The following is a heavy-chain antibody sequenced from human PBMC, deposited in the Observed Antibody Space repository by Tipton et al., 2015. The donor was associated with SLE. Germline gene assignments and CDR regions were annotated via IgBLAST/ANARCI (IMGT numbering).Heavy chain of an antibody. CDR1: DYSISSGFH. V-gene: IGHV4-38-2*01. J-gene: IGHJ4*02. CDR2: IHHSGST. Sequence: GLVKPSETLSLTCAVSDYSISSGFHWGWIRQPPGKGLEWIGNIHHSGSTYSNPSLKSRVTISVDTSKNQFSLKLSSVTAADSAVYYCAGRTSSSSWSYFDNWGQGTLVTVSS. D-gene: IGHD6-13*01. CDR3: AGRTSSSSWSYFDN.